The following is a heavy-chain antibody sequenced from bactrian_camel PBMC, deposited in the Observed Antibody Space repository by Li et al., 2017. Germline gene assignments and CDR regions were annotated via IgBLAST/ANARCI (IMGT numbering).Heavy chain of an antibody. CDR2: INSDGEA. V-gene: IGHV3S26*01. Sequence: HVQLVESGGGSVQAGGSLRLSCVASGDTSSDYSMAWFRQAPGKQREGVAAINSDGEATYGEAVQGQFTISKDNLKNTLYLQMNNLQPDDTATYYCQGFAMNLHFPLDYGGRWDAYGQGTQVTVS. CDR1: GDTSSDYS. D-gene: IGHD7*01. J-gene: IGHJ4*01.